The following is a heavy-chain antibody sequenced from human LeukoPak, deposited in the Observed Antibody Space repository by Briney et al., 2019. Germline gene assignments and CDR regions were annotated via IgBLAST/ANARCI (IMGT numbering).Heavy chain of an antibody. D-gene: IGHD3-3*01. CDR1: GGSFSGYY. J-gene: IGHJ4*02. CDR3: ARSIRVVTRFDY. CDR2: ISHSGST. Sequence: PSETLSLTCAVYGGSFSGYYWSWIRQPPGKGLEWIGEISHSGSTNYNPSLKSRVTISVDTSKNQFSLKLSSVTAADTAVYYCARSIRVVTRFDYWGQGTLVTVSS. V-gene: IGHV4-34*01.